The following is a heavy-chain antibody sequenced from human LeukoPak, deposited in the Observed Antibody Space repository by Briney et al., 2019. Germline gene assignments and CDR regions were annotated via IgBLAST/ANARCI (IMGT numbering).Heavy chain of an antibody. J-gene: IGHJ6*03. V-gene: IGHV1-69*13. D-gene: IGHD2-21*01. CDR2: IIPIFGTA. Sequence: SVKVSCKASGGTFSSYTISWVRQAPGQGLEWMGGIIPIFGTANYAQKFQGRVTITADESTSTAYMELSSLRSEDTAVYYCASRPGSLRPISKSAYYMDVWGKGTTVTVSS. CDR1: GGTFSSYT. CDR3: ASRPGSLRPISKSAYYMDV.